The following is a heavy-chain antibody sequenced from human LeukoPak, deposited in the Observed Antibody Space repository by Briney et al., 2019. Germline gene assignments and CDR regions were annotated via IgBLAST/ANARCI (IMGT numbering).Heavy chain of an antibody. CDR3: AERRC. J-gene: IGHJ4*02. Sequence: GGSLRLSCAASGXTVSSNYMNWVRQAPGKGLEWVSVIYSDGSTYYADSVKGRFTISRDNSKNTLYLQMNSLGAEDTAVYYCAERRCWGQGTLVTVSS. D-gene: IGHD4-17*01. CDR2: IYSDGST. CDR1: GXTVSSNY. V-gene: IGHV3-66*01.